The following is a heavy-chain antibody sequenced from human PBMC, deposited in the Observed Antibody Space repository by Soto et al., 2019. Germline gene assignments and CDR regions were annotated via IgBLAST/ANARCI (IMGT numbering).Heavy chain of an antibody. Sequence: QVQLVESGGGVVQPGRSLRLSCAASGFTFSTYAMHWVRQAPGKGLEWVAVIPYDGSNTDYADSVKGRFTISRDNSKRTMDLQMNSLRPEDSAVYYCARGKGSLESDAFDIWGQGTMVTVSS. J-gene: IGHJ3*02. CDR3: ARGKGSLESDAFDI. CDR1: GFTFSTYA. D-gene: IGHD3-16*01. CDR2: IPYDGSNT. V-gene: IGHV3-30-3*01.